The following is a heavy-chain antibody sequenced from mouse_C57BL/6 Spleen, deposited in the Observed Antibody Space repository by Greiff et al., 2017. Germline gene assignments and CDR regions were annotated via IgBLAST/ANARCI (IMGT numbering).Heavy chain of an antibody. J-gene: IGHJ1*03. CDR1: GYTFTDYY. CDR3: ARLWDWYFDV. D-gene: IGHD1-1*02. Sequence: VQLQQSGAELVRPGASVKLSCKASGYTFTDYYINWVKQRPGQGLEWIARIYPGSGNTYYNEKFKGKATLTAEKSSSTAYMQLSSLTSEDSAVYFCARLWDWYFDVWGTGTTVTVSS. CDR2: IYPGSGNT. V-gene: IGHV1-76*01.